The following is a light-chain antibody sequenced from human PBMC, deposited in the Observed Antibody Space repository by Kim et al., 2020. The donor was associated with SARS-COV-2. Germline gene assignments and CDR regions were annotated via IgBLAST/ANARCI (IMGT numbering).Light chain of an antibody. CDR1: SSDVGGYNY. CDR3: SSYTSSSTFI. Sequence: GQTITSSCTGTSSDVGGYNYVSWYRQHPGNAPKLMIYDVNKRPSGVSNRFSGSKSGNTASLTISGLQGEDEADYYCSSYTSSSTFIFGTGTKVTVL. V-gene: IGLV2-14*04. CDR2: DVN. J-gene: IGLJ1*01.